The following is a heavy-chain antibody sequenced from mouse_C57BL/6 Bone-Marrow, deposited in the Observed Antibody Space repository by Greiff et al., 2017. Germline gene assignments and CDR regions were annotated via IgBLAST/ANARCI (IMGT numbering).Heavy chain of an antibody. CDR3: ARSGHYDGSRDY. V-gene: IGHV1-59*01. CDR2: IDPSDSYT. J-gene: IGHJ2*01. Sequence: QVQLQQPGAELVRPGTSVKLSCKASGYTFTSYWMHWVKQRPGQGLEWIGVIDPSDSYTNYNQKFKGKATLTVDTSSSTAYMQLSSLTSEDSAVYYCARSGHYDGSRDYWGQGTTLTVSS. CDR1: GYTFTSYW. D-gene: IGHD1-1*01.